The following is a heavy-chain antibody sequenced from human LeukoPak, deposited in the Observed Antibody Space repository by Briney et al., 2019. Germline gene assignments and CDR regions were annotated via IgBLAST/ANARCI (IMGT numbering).Heavy chain of an antibody. D-gene: IGHD3/OR15-3a*01. Sequence: ASVKVSCKASGYTFTGYYIHWLRQAPGQGLEWMGRINPNSGGTNYAQKVQGRVTMTRDKSISTAYMELSRLKADDTAVYYCARVGVDLWFDPWGQGTLVTVSS. CDR3: ARVGVDLWFDP. CDR1: GYTFTGYY. CDR2: INPNSGGT. J-gene: IGHJ5*02. V-gene: IGHV1-2*06.